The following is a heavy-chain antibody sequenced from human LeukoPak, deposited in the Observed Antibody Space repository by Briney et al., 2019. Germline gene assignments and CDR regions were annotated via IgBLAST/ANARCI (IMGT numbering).Heavy chain of an antibody. CDR2: ISSSSSTI. CDR3: ASFGLFTMVRGVIRGDY. J-gene: IGHJ4*02. CDR1: GFTFSSYS. V-gene: IGHV3-48*04. D-gene: IGHD3-10*01. Sequence: GGTLRLSCAASGFTFSSYSMNWVRQAPGKGLEWVSYISSSSSTIYYADSVKGRSTISRDNAKNSLYLQMNSLRAEDTAVYYCASFGLFTMVRGVIRGDYWGQGTLVTVSS.